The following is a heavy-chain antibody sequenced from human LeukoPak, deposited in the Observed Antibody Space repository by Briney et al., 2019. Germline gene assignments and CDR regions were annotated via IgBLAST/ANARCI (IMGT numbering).Heavy chain of an antibody. CDR2: ITNSGNSK. J-gene: IGHJ4*02. V-gene: IGHV3-48*01. CDR1: GFTFSSYW. D-gene: IGHD4-23*01. Sequence: GGSLRLSCAASGFTFSSYWMRWVRQAPGKGLEWVSYITNSGNSKSYADSVKGRFTISRDNTKNSLYLQMNGLRAEDTAVYYCARATVVTLGLLGYWGQGTLVTVSS. CDR3: ARATVVTLGLLGY.